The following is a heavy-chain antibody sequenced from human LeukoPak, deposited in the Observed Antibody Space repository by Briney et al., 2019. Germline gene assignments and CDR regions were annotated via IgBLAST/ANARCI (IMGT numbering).Heavy chain of an antibody. V-gene: IGHV3-30*18. D-gene: IGHD1-26*01. CDR1: GFTFSSYG. J-gene: IGHJ4*02. CDR3: AKDLRLRGSYLSPGIDY. CDR2: ISYDGSNK. Sequence: GGSLRLSCAASGFTFSSYGMHWVRQAPGKGLEWVAVISYDGSNKYYADSVKGRFTISRDNSKNTLYLQMNSLRAEDTAVYYCAKDLRLRGSYLSPGIDYWGQGTLVTVSS.